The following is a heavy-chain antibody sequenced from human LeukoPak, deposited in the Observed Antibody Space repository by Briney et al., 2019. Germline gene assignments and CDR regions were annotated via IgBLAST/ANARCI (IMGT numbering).Heavy chain of an antibody. D-gene: IGHD6-13*01. V-gene: IGHV1-69*01. CDR3: ARTRGSSWEVYYYYGMDV. Sequence: SVKVSCKASGGTFSSYAISWVRQAPGQGLEWMGGIIPIFGTANYAQKFQGRVTITADESTSTAYMELRSLRSDDTAVYYCARTRGSSWEVYYYYGMDVWGQGTTVTVSS. J-gene: IGHJ6*02. CDR1: GGTFSSYA. CDR2: IIPIFGTA.